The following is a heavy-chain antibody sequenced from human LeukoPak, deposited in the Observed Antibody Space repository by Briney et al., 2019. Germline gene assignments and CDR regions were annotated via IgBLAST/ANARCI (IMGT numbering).Heavy chain of an antibody. J-gene: IGHJ4*02. CDR3: AKDKSVSADYYFDY. V-gene: IGHV3-30*04. Sequence: ASGITFSNYAMNWVRQAPGKGLEWLTVISTDGNDKHYADSVKGRFTVSRDNSKNTLFLQMNNLGTEDTAVYYCAKDKSVSADYYFDYWGQGTLVTVSS. CDR1: GITFSNYA. CDR2: ISTDGNDK. D-gene: IGHD5/OR15-5a*01.